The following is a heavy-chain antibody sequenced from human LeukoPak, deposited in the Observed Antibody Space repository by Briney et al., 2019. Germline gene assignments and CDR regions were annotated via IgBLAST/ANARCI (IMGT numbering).Heavy chain of an antibody. CDR2: MNPNSGNT. D-gene: IGHD4-11*01. CDR3: ARALKRNLAVRGNWFDP. Sequence: ASVKVSCKASGYTFTSYDINWVRQATGQGLEWMGWMNPNSGNTGYAQKFQGRVTITRNTSISTAYMELSSLRSEDTAVYYCARALKRNLAVRGNWFDPWGQGTLVTVSS. V-gene: IGHV1-8*03. CDR1: GYTFTSYD. J-gene: IGHJ5*02.